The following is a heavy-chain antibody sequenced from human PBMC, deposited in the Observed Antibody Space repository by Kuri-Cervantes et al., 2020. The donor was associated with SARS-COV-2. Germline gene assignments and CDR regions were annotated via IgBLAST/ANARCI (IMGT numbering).Heavy chain of an antibody. V-gene: IGHV3-23*01. Sequence: GESLKISCAASGFTFSSYAMSWVRQAPGKGLEWVSAISGSGGSTYYAEPVKGRFTVSRDNARNTLSLQMTSLRAADTAVYYCAKGGFMVVAGYGMDVWGQGTAVTVSS. D-gene: IGHD2-15*01. CDR2: ISGSGGST. CDR3: AKGGFMVVAGYGMDV. J-gene: IGHJ6*02. CDR1: GFTFSSYA.